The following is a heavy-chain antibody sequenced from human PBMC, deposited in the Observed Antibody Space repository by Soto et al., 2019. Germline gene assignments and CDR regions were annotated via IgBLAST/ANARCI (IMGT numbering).Heavy chain of an antibody. CDR3: ARTSSGLVVAATMYYYYGMDV. Sequence: EVQLLESGGGLVQPGGSLRLSCAASGFTFSSYSMNWVRQAPGKGLEWVSSISSSSSYIYYADSVKGRFTISRDNAKNSLYLQMNSLRAEDTAVYYCARTSSGLVVAATMYYYYGMDVWGQGTTVTVSS. J-gene: IGHJ6*02. V-gene: IGHV3-21*01. CDR1: GFTFSSYS. CDR2: ISSSSSYI. D-gene: IGHD2-15*01.